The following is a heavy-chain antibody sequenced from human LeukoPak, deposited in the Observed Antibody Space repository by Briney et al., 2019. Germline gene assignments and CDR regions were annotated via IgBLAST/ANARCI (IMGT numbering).Heavy chain of an antibody. CDR3: AKGVMVRPYYYYGMDV. CDR2: ISYDGSNK. V-gene: IGHV3-30*04. J-gene: IGHJ6*02. CDR1: GFTFSSYA. D-gene: IGHD3-10*01. Sequence: PGGSLRLSCAASGFTFSSYAMHWVRQAPGKGLEWVAVISYDGSNKYYADSVKGRFTISRDNSKNTLYLQMNSLRAEDTAVYYCAKGVMVRPYYYYGMDVWGQGTTVTVSS.